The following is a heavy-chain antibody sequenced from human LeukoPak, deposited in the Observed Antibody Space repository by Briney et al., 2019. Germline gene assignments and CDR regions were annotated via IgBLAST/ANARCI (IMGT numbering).Heavy chain of an antibody. Sequence: GASVKVSCRASGYTFTDYYMHWVRQAPGRGLEWMGRINPNSGGTNYAQKFQGRVTMTRDTSISTAYMELSRLRSDDTAVYYCASVVEQWLVLDAFDIWGQGTMVTVSS. V-gene: IGHV1-2*06. CDR2: INPNSGGT. CDR1: GYTFTDYY. D-gene: IGHD6-19*01. CDR3: ASVVEQWLVLDAFDI. J-gene: IGHJ3*02.